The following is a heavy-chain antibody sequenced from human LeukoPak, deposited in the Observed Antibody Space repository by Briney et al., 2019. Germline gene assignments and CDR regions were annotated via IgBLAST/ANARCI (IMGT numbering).Heavy chain of an antibody. Sequence: PSETLSLTCAVYGGSFSGYYWSWIRQPPGKGLEWIGEINHSGSTNYNPSLKSRVTISVDTSKNQSSLKLSSVTAADTAVYYCARVNVSAGYCSSTSCYYFDYWGQGTLVTVSS. D-gene: IGHD2-2*01. CDR3: ARVNVSAGYCSSTSCYYFDY. CDR1: GGSFSGYY. V-gene: IGHV4-34*01. J-gene: IGHJ4*02. CDR2: INHSGST.